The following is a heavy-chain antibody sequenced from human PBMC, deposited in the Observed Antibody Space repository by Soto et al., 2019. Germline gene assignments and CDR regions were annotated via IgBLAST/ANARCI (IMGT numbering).Heavy chain of an antibody. D-gene: IGHD3-22*01. J-gene: IGHJ5*02. V-gene: IGHV4-30-4*01. CDR3: ARWITAIVVVPINRFDP. CDR2: IHFRGNT. CDR1: GGSTSNGDHY. Sequence: SETLSLTCTVSGGSTSNGDHYWSWVRQPPGKGLEWIGYIHFRGNTYYNPSLKSRFAISLDTSKNQFSLKLSSVTAADTAVYYCARWITAIVVVPINRFDPWGQGTLVTVSS.